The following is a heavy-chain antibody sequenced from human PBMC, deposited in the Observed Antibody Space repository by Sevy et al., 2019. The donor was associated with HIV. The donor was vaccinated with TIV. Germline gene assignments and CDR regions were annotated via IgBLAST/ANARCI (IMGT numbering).Heavy chain of an antibody. CDR3: AKELAYCSSTSCYLYFDY. CDR2: ISYDGSNK. D-gene: IGHD2-2*01. Sequence: GGSLRLSCAASGFTFSSYGMHWVRQAPGKGLEWVAVISYDGSNKYYADSVKGRFTISRDNSKNTRYLQMNSLRAEDTAVYYCAKELAYCSSTSCYLYFDYWGQGTLVTVSS. CDR1: GFTFSSYG. J-gene: IGHJ4*02. V-gene: IGHV3-30*18.